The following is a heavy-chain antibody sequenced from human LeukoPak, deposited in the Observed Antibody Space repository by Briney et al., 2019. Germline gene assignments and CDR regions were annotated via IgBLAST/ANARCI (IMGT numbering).Heavy chain of an antibody. D-gene: IGHD3-22*01. CDR2: IYPGDSDT. V-gene: IGHV5-51*01. J-gene: IGHJ4*02. CDR1: GYSFTSYW. Sequence: GESLKISCKGFGYSFTSYWIAWVRQMPGKGLEWMGIIYPGDSDTRYSPSFQGQVTISADKSINTAYLQWSSLKASDTAMYYCARRYDNTGYYVYRGQGTLVTVSS. CDR3: ARRYDNTGYYVY.